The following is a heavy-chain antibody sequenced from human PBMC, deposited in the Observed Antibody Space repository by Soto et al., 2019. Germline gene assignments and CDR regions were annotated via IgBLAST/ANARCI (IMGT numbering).Heavy chain of an antibody. CDR2: TYYRSKWST. Sequence: SHTLSLSCAIAGDSVSSKSAAWNCIMQSPSRALEWLGRTYYRSKWSTDYAVSVKSRITINPDTSKNQFSLQLKSVTPEDTALYYCTRALSGSYDSWGRGTLGDVSS. V-gene: IGHV6-1*01. CDR1: GDSVSSKSAA. D-gene: IGHD1-26*01. J-gene: IGHJ5*01. CDR3: TRALSGSYDS.